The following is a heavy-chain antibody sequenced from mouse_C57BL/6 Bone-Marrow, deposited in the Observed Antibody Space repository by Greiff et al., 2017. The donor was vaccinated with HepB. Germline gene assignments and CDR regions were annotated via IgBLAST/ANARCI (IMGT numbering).Heavy chain of an antibody. CDR2: IYPGSGST. Sequence: QVQLQQPGAELVKPGASVKMSCKASGYTFTSYWITWVKQRPGQGLEWIGDIYPGSGSTNYNEKFKSKATLTVDTASSTAYMQLSSLTSEDSAVYYCARGEIYYYGSSEYYFDYWGQGTTLTVSS. CDR1: GYTFTSYW. V-gene: IGHV1-55*01. J-gene: IGHJ2*01. D-gene: IGHD1-1*01. CDR3: ARGEIYYYGSSEYYFDY.